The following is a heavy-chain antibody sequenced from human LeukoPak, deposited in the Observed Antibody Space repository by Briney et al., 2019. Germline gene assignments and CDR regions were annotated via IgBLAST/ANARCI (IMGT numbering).Heavy chain of an antibody. CDR1: GYTFTGYY. Sequence: ASVKVSCKASGYTFTGYYMHWVRQAPGQGLEWMGWINPNSGGTNYAQKFQGRVTMTRDTSISTAYMELSRLRSDDTAVYYCASARREDPPWSYYYYMDVWGKGTTVTVSS. D-gene: IGHD2-15*01. J-gene: IGHJ6*03. CDR2: INPNSGGT. CDR3: ASARREDPPWSYYYYMDV. V-gene: IGHV1-2*02.